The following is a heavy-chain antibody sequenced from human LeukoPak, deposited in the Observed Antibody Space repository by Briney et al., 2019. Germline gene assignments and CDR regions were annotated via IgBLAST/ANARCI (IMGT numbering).Heavy chain of an antibody. CDR3: ARDLSATARAYDY. Sequence: TGGSLRLSCAASGFILSDYNMNWVRQAPGKGLEWVSFISISGTYITYADSVKGRFTISRDNAKNSLYLQMNSLRAEGTAVYYCARDLSATARAYDYWGQGTLVTVSS. CDR2: ISISGTYI. CDR1: GFILSDYN. J-gene: IGHJ4*02. V-gene: IGHV3-21*01. D-gene: IGHD2-15*01.